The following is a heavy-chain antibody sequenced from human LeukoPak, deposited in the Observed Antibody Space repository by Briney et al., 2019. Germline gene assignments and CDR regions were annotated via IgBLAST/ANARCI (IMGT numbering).Heavy chain of an antibody. V-gene: IGHV3-74*01. Sequence: PGGSLRLSCAASGFTFSTYWMHWVRQAPGKGLVWVSRINSDGSSTSYADSAKGRFTISRDNAKNTLYLQMNSLRAEDTAVYYCAKTQVGATYFDYWGQGTLVTVSS. D-gene: IGHD1-26*01. CDR2: INSDGSST. CDR3: AKTQVGATYFDY. J-gene: IGHJ4*02. CDR1: GFTFSTYW.